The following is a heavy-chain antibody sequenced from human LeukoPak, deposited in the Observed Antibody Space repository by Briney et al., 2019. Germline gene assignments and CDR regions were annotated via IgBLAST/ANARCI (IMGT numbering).Heavy chain of an antibody. CDR3: ARGAFYSGSYCLDY. Sequence: GRSLRLSCAASGFTFSSYAMHWVRQAPGKGLEWVAVISYDGSNKYYADPVKGRFTISRDNSKNTLYLQMNSLRAEDTAVYYCARGAFYSGSYCLDYWGQGTLVTVSS. D-gene: IGHD1-26*01. CDR2: ISYDGSNK. CDR1: GFTFSSYA. V-gene: IGHV3-30*04. J-gene: IGHJ4*02.